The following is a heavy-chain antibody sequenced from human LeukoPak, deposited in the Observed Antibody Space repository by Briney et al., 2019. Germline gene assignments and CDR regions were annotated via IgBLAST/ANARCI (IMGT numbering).Heavy chain of an antibody. D-gene: IGHD2-2*01. V-gene: IGHV4-59*01. J-gene: IGHJ5*02. CDR1: GGSISSYY. Sequence: PSETLSLTCTVSGGSISSYYWSWIRQPPGKGLEWIGYIYYSGSTNYNPSLKSRVPISVDTSKNPFSLKLSSVPAADTAVYYCARVFDESAADPTYQPQFDPWGQGTLVTVSS. CDR3: ARVFDESAADPTYQPQFDP. CDR2: IYYSGST.